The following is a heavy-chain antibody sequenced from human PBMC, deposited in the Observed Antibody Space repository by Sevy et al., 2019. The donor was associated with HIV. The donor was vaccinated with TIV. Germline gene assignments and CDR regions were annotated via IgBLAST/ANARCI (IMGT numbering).Heavy chain of an antibody. Sequence: GGSLRLSCAASGFTFDDFGMHWVRLVPGKGLEWVSGISWSSGSVAYADSAKGRFTVSRDNAKNSLYLQMNSLRTEDTGLYYCAKDIFARKAGVHFYYMAVWGKGTTVTVSS. CDR2: ISWSSGSV. CDR3: AKDIFARKAGVHFYYMAV. D-gene: IGHD2-8*01. CDR1: GFTFDDFG. V-gene: IGHV3-9*01. J-gene: IGHJ6*03.